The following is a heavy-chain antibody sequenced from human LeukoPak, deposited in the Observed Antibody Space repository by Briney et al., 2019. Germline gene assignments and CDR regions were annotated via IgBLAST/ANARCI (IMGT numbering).Heavy chain of an antibody. Sequence: ASVKVSCKASGGTFSSYTISWVRQAPGQGLEWMGGIMPIFGTANYAQKFQGRVTITADESTSTAYMEVRSLRSEDTAVYYCARDRRQYSSSWYAFDYWGQGTLVTVSS. J-gene: IGHJ4*02. CDR2: IMPIFGTA. CDR3: ARDRRQYSSSWYAFDY. CDR1: GGTFSSYT. V-gene: IGHV1-69*13. D-gene: IGHD6-13*01.